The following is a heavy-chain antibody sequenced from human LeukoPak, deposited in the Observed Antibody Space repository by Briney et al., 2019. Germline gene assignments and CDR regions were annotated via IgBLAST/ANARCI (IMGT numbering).Heavy chain of an antibody. CDR2: ITNDGSST. CDR1: GLTFSSHW. J-gene: IGHJ4*02. CDR3: ARGRGDGYNRGVDY. V-gene: IGHV3-74*01. Sequence: GGSLRLSCAASGLTFSSHWMHWVRQAPGKGLVWVSRITNDGSSTTYADSAKGRFTISRDNAKSMLYLQVNSLRAEDTAVYYCARGRGDGYNRGVDYWGQGTLVTVSS. D-gene: IGHD5-24*01.